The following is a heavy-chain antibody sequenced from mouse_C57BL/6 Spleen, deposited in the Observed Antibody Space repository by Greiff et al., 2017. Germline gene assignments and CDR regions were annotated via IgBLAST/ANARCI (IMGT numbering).Heavy chain of an antibody. Sequence: QVQLQQSGPELVKSGASVKISCKASGYAFSSSWMNWVKQRPGKGLEWIGRIYPGDGDTNYNGKFKGKATLTADKSSSTAYMQLSSLTSEDSAVYFCADWDYFDYWGQGTTLTVSS. V-gene: IGHV1-82*01. CDR3: ADWDYFDY. CDR1: GYAFSSSW. J-gene: IGHJ2*01. D-gene: IGHD4-1*01. CDR2: IYPGDGDT.